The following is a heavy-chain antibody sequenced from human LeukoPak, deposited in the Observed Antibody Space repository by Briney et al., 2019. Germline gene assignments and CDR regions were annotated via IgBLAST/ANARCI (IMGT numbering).Heavy chain of an antibody. CDR2: IYSTGST. D-gene: IGHD6-13*01. CDR1: GGSISSYN. V-gene: IGHV4-4*07. CDR3: ARQIASAGTAGFDF. Sequence: SETLSLTCTVSGGSISSYNWSWIRQPAGKGLEWIGRIYSTGSTNYNPSLKSRVTMSVDTSKNQFSLRLRSVTAADTAVYYCARQIASAGTAGFDFWGQGALVTVSS. J-gene: IGHJ4*02.